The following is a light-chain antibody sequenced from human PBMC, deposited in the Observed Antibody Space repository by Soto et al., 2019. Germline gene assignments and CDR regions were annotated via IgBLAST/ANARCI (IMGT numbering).Light chain of an antibody. CDR3: AAWDDSLNGPDVV. CDR1: SSNLGSNT. Sequence: QSVLTQPPSASGTPGQRVTISCSGSSSNLGSNTVNWYQQLPGTAPKLLIYSNNQRPSGVPDRFSGSKSGTSASLAISGLQSEDEADYYCAAWDDSLNGPDVVFGGGTKLTV. J-gene: IGLJ2*01. CDR2: SNN. V-gene: IGLV1-44*01.